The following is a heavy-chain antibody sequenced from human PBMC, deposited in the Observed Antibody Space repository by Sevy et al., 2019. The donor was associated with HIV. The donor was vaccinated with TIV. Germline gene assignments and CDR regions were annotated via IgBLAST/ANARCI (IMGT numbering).Heavy chain of an antibody. J-gene: IGHJ4*02. CDR3: AREGCTRPHDH. D-gene: IGHD2-8*01. Sequence: GGFLRLSCVASGFNFNIYSMSWVRQAPGKGLEWVSTLSFGCGRINHADSVQGRFTLSRDDSNKTVYLEMNSLRAEDTAVYYRAREGCTRPHDHWGQGTLVTVSS. V-gene: IGHV3-23*01. CDR1: GFNFNIYS. CDR2: LSFGCGRI.